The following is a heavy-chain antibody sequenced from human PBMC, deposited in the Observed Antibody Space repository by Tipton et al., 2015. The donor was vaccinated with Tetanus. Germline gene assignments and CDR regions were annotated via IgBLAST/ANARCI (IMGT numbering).Heavy chain of an antibody. CDR1: GGSFRSGDHY. V-gene: IGHV4-30-4*01. CDR3: ARLASYSNHLDA. Sequence: LRLSCTVSGGSFRSGDHYWSWIRQPPGKGLEWIGYIYYSGNSDYNPSLKSRVTLSVDTSNNQFSLKPNSVTAADTAVYYCARLASYSNHLDAWGQGALVTVSS. D-gene: IGHD4-11*01. J-gene: IGHJ4*02. CDR2: IYYSGNS.